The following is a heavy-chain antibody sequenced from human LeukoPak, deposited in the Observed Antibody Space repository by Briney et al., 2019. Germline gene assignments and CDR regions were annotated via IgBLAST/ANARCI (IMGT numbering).Heavy chain of an antibody. V-gene: IGHV4-4*07. Sequence: SETLSLTCTVSGGSISSYYWSWIRQPAGKGLEWIGRIYTSGSTNYNPSLKSRVTMSVDTSKNQFSLKLSSVTAADTAVYYCARDSLIGVRGVWDNWGQGTLVTVSS. CDR2: IYTSGST. D-gene: IGHD3-10*01. CDR3: ARDSLIGVRGVWDN. J-gene: IGHJ4*02. CDR1: GGSISSYY.